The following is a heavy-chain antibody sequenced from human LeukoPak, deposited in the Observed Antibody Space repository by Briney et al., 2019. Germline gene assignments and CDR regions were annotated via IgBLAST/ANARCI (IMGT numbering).Heavy chain of an antibody. CDR2: IYYSGST. J-gene: IGHJ4*02. Sequence: SETLSLTCTVSGGSISSYYWSWIRQPPVKGLEWIGYIYYSGSTNYNPSLKSRVTISVDTSKNQFSLKLSSVTAADTAVYYCARDVTGMATILDYWGQGTLVTVSS. D-gene: IGHD5-24*01. CDR1: GGSISSYY. V-gene: IGHV4-59*01. CDR3: ARDVTGMATILDY.